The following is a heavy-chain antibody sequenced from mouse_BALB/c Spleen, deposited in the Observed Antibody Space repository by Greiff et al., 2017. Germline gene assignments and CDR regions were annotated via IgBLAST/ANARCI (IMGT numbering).Heavy chain of an antibody. CDR3: APTATGYAMDY. CDR2: IDPANGNT. V-gene: IGHV14-3*02. CDR1: GFNIKDTY. Sequence: VQLQQSGAELVKPGASVKLSCTASGFNIKDTYMHWVKQRPEQGLEWIGRIDPANGNTKYDPKFQGKATITADTSSNTAYLQLSSLTSEDTAVYYCAPTATGYAMDYWGQGTSVTVSS. J-gene: IGHJ4*01. D-gene: IGHD1-2*01.